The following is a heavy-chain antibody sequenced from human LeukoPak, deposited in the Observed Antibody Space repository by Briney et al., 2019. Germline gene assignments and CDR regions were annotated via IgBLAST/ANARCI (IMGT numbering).Heavy chain of an antibody. V-gene: IGHV1-69*13. D-gene: IGHD5-18*01. J-gene: IGHJ3*02. Sequence: SVKVSCKASGGTFSSYAISWVRQAPGQGLEWMGGIIPIFGTANYAQKFQGRVTITADESTSTAYMELSSLRSEDTAVYYCARVGNIRRIRLWLRPDAFDIWGQGTMVIVSS. CDR1: GGTFSSYA. CDR2: IIPIFGTA. CDR3: ARVGNIRRIRLWLRPDAFDI.